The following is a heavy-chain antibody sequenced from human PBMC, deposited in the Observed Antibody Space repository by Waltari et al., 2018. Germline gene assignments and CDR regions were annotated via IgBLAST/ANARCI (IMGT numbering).Heavy chain of an antibody. CDR3: ARVSWNARRIYYYYYMDV. CDR1: GGSISSYY. D-gene: IGHD1-1*01. J-gene: IGHJ6*03. V-gene: IGHV4-59*01. CDR2: IYYSGST. Sequence: QVQLQESGPGLVKPSETLSLTCTVSGGSISSYYWSWIRQPPGKGLEWIGYIYYSGSTNYNTSLKSRVTISVDTSKNQFSLKLSSVTAADTAVYYCARVSWNARRIYYYYYMDVWGKGTTVTISS.